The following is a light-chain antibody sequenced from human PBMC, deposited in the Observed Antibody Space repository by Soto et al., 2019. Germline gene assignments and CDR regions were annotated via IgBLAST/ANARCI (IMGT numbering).Light chain of an antibody. V-gene: IGKV3D-15*01. Sequence: EIVLTHSPATLSLSPWEIATLSCRASQSVSSSLAWYQQKPGQAPRLLIYGASSRATGIPDRFSGSGSGTDFTLTISSLQAEDVAVYYCQQYYSTPRWTFGQGTKVDIK. CDR2: GAS. CDR3: QQYYSTPRWT. J-gene: IGKJ1*01. CDR1: QSVSSS.